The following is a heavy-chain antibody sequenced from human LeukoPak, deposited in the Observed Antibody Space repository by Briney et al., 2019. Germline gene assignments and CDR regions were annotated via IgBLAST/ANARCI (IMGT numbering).Heavy chain of an antibody. V-gene: IGHV3-74*01. Sequence: GGSLRLSCAGSGFTFSSYWMHWVRQAPGKGLVWVSRITSDGSSTSYADSVKGRFTISRDNSKNTLYLQMNSLRAEDTAVYYCARGGSYLSAFDIWGQGTMVTVSS. CDR2: ITSDGSST. J-gene: IGHJ3*02. D-gene: IGHD1-26*01. CDR1: GFTFSSYW. CDR3: ARGGSYLSAFDI.